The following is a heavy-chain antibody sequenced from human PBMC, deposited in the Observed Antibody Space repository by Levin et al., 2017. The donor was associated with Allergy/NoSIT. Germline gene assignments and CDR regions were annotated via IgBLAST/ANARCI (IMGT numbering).Heavy chain of an antibody. CDR3: ARDVGRKVAVAGTGWFDP. CDR1: GGTFSSYA. CDR2: IIPIFGTA. Sequence: SVKVSCKASGGTFSSYAISWVRQAPGQGLEWMGGIIPIFGTANYAQKFQGRVTITADESTSTAYMELSSLRSEDTAVYYCARDVGRKVAVAGTGWFDPWGQGTLVTVSS. D-gene: IGHD6-19*01. J-gene: IGHJ5*02. V-gene: IGHV1-69*13.